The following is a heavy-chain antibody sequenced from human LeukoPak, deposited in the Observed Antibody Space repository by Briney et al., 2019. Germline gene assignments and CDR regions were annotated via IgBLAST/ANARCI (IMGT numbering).Heavy chain of an antibody. V-gene: IGHV1-8*01. CDR3: ARGRRDIVVVPAAYYFDY. D-gene: IGHD2-2*01. Sequence: ASVTVSFKASGYTFTSYDINWVRQATGQGLEWMGWMNPNSGNTGYAQKFQGRVTMTRNTSISTDYMELSSLRSEDTAVYYCARGRRDIVVVPAAYYFDYWGQGTLVTVSS. CDR1: GYTFTSYD. CDR2: MNPNSGNT. J-gene: IGHJ4*02.